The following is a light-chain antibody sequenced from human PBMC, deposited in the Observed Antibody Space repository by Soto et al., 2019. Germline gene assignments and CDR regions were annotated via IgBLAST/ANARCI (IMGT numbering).Light chain of an antibody. Sequence: QMTQSPSSVPASVGDRVTITCRASQDINSWLAWYQQKPGRAPNLMIYGASDLQSGVPSRFSGSGSGTDCTLTISSLQPEDVATYYCQQTNSFPLTLGGGTKVDIK. CDR2: GAS. CDR3: QQTNSFPLT. CDR1: QDINSW. J-gene: IGKJ4*01. V-gene: IGKV1-12*01.